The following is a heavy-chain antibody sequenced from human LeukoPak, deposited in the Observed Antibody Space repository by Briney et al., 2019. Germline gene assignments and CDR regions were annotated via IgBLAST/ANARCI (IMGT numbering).Heavy chain of an antibody. J-gene: IGHJ4*02. Sequence: ASVKVSCKASGYTFTSYDINWVRQAPGQGLEWMGWMNPNSGNTGYAQKFQGRVTMTRNTSISTAYMELSSLRSEDTAVYYCARTMSSSDEFDYWGQGTLVTVSS. CDR2: MNPNSGNT. CDR3: ARTMSSSDEFDY. D-gene: IGHD6-6*01. V-gene: IGHV1-8*01. CDR1: GYTFTSYD.